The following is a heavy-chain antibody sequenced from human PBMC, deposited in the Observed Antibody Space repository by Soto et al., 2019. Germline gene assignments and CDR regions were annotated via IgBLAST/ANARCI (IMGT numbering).Heavy chain of an antibody. Sequence: EVQLVESGGGLVQPGRSLRLSCAASGFSFGDYAMQWVRQVPGKCLEWVSSIIWNGESIGYADSVKGRFTISMDNGKKSLYLQMNSRGREDTAFQYCAKNVSSIGCYDGFDSWGQGTRVTVSS. J-gene: IGHJ4*02. D-gene: IGHD6-19*01. CDR3: AKNVSSIGCYDGFDS. CDR2: IIWNGESI. V-gene: IGHV3-9*01. CDR1: GFSFGDYA.